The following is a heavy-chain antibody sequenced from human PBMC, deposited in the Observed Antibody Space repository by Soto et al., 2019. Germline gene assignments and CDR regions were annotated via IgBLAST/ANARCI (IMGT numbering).Heavy chain of an antibody. CDR1: GFSLNSYA. CDR2: ISYDGSNK. J-gene: IGHJ6*02. D-gene: IGHD2-2*01. Sequence: ESGGGVVQPGRSLTLSCAASGFSLNSYAMHWVRQAPGKGLEWVAVISYDGSNKFYGDSVKGRFTISRDNSKNTVYLQMDSLRTEDTAVYYCESDCSSHTFYIQGGMDVWGQGTTVTVSS. V-gene: IGHV3-30-3*01. CDR3: ESDCSSHTFYIQGGMDV.